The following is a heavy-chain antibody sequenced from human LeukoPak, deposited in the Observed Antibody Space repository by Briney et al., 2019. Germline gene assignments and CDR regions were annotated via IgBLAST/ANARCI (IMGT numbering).Heavy chain of an antibody. Sequence: SETLSLTCTVSGYSISSDYYWAWIRQPPGKGLEWIGSIYYSGSTYYNPSLKSRVTISVDTSKNQFSLKLSSVTAADTAVYYCARDSPYDTSDYWGQGTLVTVSS. V-gene: IGHV4-38-2*02. CDR2: IYYSGST. CDR1: GYSISSDYY. CDR3: ARDSPYDTSDY. J-gene: IGHJ4*02. D-gene: IGHD3-3*01.